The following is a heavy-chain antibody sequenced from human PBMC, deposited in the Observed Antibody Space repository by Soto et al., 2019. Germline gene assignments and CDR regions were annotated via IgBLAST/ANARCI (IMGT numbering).Heavy chain of an antibody. D-gene: IGHD5-18*01. Sequence: QITLKESGPTLVKPTETLTLTCTFSGFSLSARGEGVGWIRQPPGKALEWLAIIYWDDDKRYSPSLRTTFTITKDTSKNQVVLTITNIDPVDTATYFCAHRPFNSAWHDAYHIWGPGTMVTVSS. CDR2: IYWDDDK. V-gene: IGHV2-5*02. CDR1: GFSLSARGEG. J-gene: IGHJ3*02. CDR3: AHRPFNSAWHDAYHI.